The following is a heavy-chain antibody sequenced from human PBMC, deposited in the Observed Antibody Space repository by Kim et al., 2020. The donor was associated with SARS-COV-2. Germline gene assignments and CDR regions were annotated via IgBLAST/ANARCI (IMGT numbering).Heavy chain of an antibody. Sequence: GGSLRLSCAASGFSLSAYWMSWVRLAPGKGLEWVANIKQDETVKYYGASVKGRFTISRDNAKNSLFLQMNSLRAEDTALYYCARDPAFHAYDLWVQGTMVSVSS. V-gene: IGHV3-7*01. CDR2: IKQDETVK. J-gene: IGHJ3*01. D-gene: IGHD3-16*01. CDR3: ARDPAFHAYDL. CDR1: GFSLSAYW.